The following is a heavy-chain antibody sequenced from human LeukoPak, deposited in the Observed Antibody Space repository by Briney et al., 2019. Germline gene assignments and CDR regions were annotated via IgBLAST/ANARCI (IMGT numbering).Heavy chain of an antibody. CDR2: IYYSGST. D-gene: IGHD5-12*01. Sequence: SETLSLTCTVSGGSISSSSYYWGWIRQPPGEGLEWIGSIYYSGSTYYNPSLKSRVTISVDTSKNQFSLKLSSVTAADTAVYYCAIAYGWLRLGYWGQGTLVTVSS. CDR1: GGSISSSSYY. V-gene: IGHV4-39*01. CDR3: AIAYGWLRLGY. J-gene: IGHJ4*02.